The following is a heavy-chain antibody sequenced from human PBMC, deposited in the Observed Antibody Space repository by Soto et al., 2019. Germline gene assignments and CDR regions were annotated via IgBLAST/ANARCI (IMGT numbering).Heavy chain of an antibody. CDR1: GFTFSSYA. CDR2: ISGNGGIT. D-gene: IGHD3-10*01. J-gene: IGHJ4*02. Sequence: EVQLLESGGGLVQPGGSLRLSCAASGFTFSSYAMTWVRQAPGKGLEWVSAISGNGGITYYADSVKGRFTISRDNSKNSLYLQMNRLRAEDTAVYYCAGTGRSFSFEELVAFDYWGQGTLVTVST. CDR3: AGTGRSFSFEELVAFDY. V-gene: IGHV3-23*01.